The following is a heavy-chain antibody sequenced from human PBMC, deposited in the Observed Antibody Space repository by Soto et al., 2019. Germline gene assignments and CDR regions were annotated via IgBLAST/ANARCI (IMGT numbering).Heavy chain of an antibody. Sequence: GGSLRLSCAASGFTFSSYGMHWVRQAPGKGLEWVAVISYDGSNKYYADSVKGRFTISRDNSKNTLYLQMNSLRAEDTAVYYCAKDSLRDGYNFVGYYFDYWGQGTLVTVSS. CDR1: GFTFSSYG. J-gene: IGHJ4*02. CDR3: AKDSLRDGYNFVGYYFDY. V-gene: IGHV3-30*18. D-gene: IGHD5-12*01. CDR2: ISYDGSNK.